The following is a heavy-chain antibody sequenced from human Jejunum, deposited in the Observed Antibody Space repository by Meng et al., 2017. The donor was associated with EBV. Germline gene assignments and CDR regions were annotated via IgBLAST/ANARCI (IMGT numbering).Heavy chain of an antibody. CDR3: ARGQRYYYGSGSAFQVDWFDS. CDR1: GGSFSVYS. J-gene: IGHJ5*01. D-gene: IGHD3-10*01. V-gene: IGHV4-34*01. Sequence: VRLQQWGAGLLTPAVSRALTRSVFGGSFSVYSWTWLRQPPGEGLEWIGEINHSGSTNYNPSLKSRVTISVDMSKNQFSLKLTSLTAADTAVYYCARGQRYYYGSGSAFQVDWFDSWGQGTLVTVSS. CDR2: INHSGST.